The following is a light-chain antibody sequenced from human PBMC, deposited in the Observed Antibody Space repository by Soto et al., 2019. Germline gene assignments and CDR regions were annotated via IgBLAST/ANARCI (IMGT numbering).Light chain of an antibody. V-gene: IGKV1-5*03. Sequence: DIQMTQSPSTLSASVGDRVTITCRASQSISSSLAWYQQRPGKAPKLLIYKASSLESGVPSRFSGSGSGTEFTLTISSLQPDDFVTYYCQQYNSAPLTFGGGTKVDIK. J-gene: IGKJ4*01. CDR3: QQYNSAPLT. CDR1: QSISSS. CDR2: KAS.